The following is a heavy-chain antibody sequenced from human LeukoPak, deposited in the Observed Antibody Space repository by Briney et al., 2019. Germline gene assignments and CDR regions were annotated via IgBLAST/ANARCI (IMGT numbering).Heavy chain of an antibody. V-gene: IGHV1-18*01. CDR3: ARGRTHRYNWNSRKSDAFDI. CDR1: DYTFTSYG. Sequence: ASVKVSCKASDYTFTSYGITWVRQAPGQGLEWMGWISGFNGYTNYPQKLQGRVTMTTATSTSTAYLELRSLRSDDTAVYYCARGRTHRYNWNSRKSDAFDIWGQGTMVTVSS. D-gene: IGHD1-1*01. J-gene: IGHJ3*02. CDR2: ISGFNGYT.